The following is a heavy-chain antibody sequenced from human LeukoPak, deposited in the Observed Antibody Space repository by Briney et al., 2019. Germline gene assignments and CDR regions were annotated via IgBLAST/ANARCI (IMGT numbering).Heavy chain of an antibody. CDR2: IYYSGST. CDR3: ASAYYDILTGYPGWFDP. D-gene: IGHD3-9*01. Sequence: SSETLSLTCAVYGGSFSSYYWSWIRQPPGKGLEWIGSIYYSGSTYYNPSLKSRVTISVDRSKNQFSLKLSSVTAADTAVYYCASAYYDILTGYPGWFDPWGQGTLVTVSS. CDR1: GGSFSSYY. J-gene: IGHJ5*02. V-gene: IGHV4-34*01.